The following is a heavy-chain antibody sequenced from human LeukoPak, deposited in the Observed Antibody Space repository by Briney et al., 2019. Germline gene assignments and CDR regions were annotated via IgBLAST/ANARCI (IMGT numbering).Heavy chain of an antibody. J-gene: IGHJ5*02. D-gene: IGHD2-15*01. CDR2: IIPIFGTA. CDR3: ARGEGSNWFDP. CDR1: GGTFSSYA. V-gene: IGHV1-69*13. Sequence: ASVKVSCKASGGTFSSYAISWVRQAPGQGLEWTGGIIPIFGTANYAQKFQGRVTITADESTSTAYMELRSLRSDDTAVYYCARGEGSNWFDPWGQGTLVTVSS.